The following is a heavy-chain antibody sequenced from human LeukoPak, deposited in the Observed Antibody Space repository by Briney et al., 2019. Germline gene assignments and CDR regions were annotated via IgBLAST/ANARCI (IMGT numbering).Heavy chain of an antibody. CDR1: GFTFSSYG. J-gene: IGHJ4*02. CDR3: AKVGYSYGHS. V-gene: IGHV3-30*02. D-gene: IGHD5-18*01. Sequence: GGSLRLPCAASGFTFSSYGMHWVRQAPGKGLEWVAFIRYDGSNKYYADSAKGRFTISRDNSKNTLYLQMNSLRAEDTAVYYCAKVGYSYGHSWGQGTLVTVSS. CDR2: IRYDGSNK.